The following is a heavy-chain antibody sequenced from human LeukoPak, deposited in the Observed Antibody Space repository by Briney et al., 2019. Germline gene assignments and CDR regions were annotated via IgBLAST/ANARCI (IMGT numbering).Heavy chain of an antibody. CDR1: GYLFTSYW. J-gene: IGHJ5*02. V-gene: IGHV5-51*01. CDR2: IYPGDYDT. D-gene: IGHD2-2*01. Sequence: PGESLKLYCQGSGYLFTSYWIGRVRQLPGKGLERMGIIYPGDYDTRYSPSFQGQVTISADKSISTAYLQWSSLKASDTAMYYCARQVEYCSSTSCLNWFDPWGQGTLVTVSS. CDR3: ARQVEYCSSTSCLNWFDP.